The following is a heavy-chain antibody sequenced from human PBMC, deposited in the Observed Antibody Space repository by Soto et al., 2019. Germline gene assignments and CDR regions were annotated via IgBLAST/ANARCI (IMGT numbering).Heavy chain of an antibody. CDR1: GGSVNGYY. J-gene: IGHJ5*02. CDR2: INHTGGT. Sequence: SETLSLTCAVYGGSVNGYYWNWIRQPPGKGLEWIGEINHTGGTHYNPSLRSRVTMPVDTSKNQFSLRLSSVTAADTAIYYCATRITVFGLLIPPFDPWGQGTQVTVSS. V-gene: IGHV4-34*01. CDR3: ATRITVFGLLIPPFDP. D-gene: IGHD3-3*01.